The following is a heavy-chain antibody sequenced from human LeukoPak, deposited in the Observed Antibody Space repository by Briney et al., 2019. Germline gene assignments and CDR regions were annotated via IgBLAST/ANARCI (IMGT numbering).Heavy chain of an antibody. CDR2: ISSSRSYI. V-gene: IGHV3-21*01. CDR1: GFTFSSYD. Sequence: PGGTLRLSCAASGFTFSSYDMSWVRQAPGKGLEWVSSISSSRSYIYYADSVKGRFTISRDNAKNSLYLQMNSLRAEDTAVYYCARDLFQYSYGYFFDYWGQGTLVTVSS. D-gene: IGHD5-18*01. CDR3: ARDLFQYSYGYFFDY. J-gene: IGHJ4*02.